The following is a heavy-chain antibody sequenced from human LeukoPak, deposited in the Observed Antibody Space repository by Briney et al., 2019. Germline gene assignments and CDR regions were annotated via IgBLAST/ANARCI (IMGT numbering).Heavy chain of an antibody. CDR1: GFTFSSYG. V-gene: IGHV3-33*01. J-gene: IGHJ4*02. Sequence: PGRSLRLSCAASGFTFSSYGMHWVRQAPGKGLEWVAVIWYDGSNKYYADSVKGRFTISRDNAKNSLYLQMNSLRDEDTAVYYCARGRPYYFDYWGQGTLVTVSS. CDR3: ARGRPYYFDY. CDR2: IWYDGSNK. D-gene: IGHD2-15*01.